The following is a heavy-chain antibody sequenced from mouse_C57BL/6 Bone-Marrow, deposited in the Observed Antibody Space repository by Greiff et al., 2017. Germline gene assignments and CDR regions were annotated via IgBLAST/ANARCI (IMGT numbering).Heavy chain of an antibody. D-gene: IGHD1-1*01. CDR1: GYTFTSYW. J-gene: IGHJ1*03. CDR3: ARWVPYYYGSIV. V-gene: IGHV1-50*01. CDR2: IDPSDSYT. Sequence: QVQLQQPGAELVKPGASVKLSCKASGYTFTSYWMQWVKQRPGQGLEWIGEIDPSDSYTNYNQKFKGKATLTVDTSSGTADMQLSSLTSEHSAVYYCARWVPYYYGSIVWGTGTTVTVSS.